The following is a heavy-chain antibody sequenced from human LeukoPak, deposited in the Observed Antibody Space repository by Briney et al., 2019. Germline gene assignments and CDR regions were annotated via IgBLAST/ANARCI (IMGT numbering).Heavy chain of an antibody. D-gene: IGHD3-10*01. CDR1: GNTFTAYY. Sequence: ASVKVSCKASGNTFTAYYIHWVRQAPGQGLEWMGWINPNSGGTNYAQKFQDRVTMTRDTSISTAYMELSRLRSDDTAVYYCARDLEVRGVLYYFDYWGQGTLVTVSS. V-gene: IGHV1-2*02. CDR2: INPNSGGT. J-gene: IGHJ4*02. CDR3: ARDLEVRGVLYYFDY.